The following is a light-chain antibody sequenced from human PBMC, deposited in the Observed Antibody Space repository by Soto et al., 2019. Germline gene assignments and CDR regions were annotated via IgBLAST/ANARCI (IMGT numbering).Light chain of an antibody. CDR1: XSDVGSYNL. V-gene: IGLV2-23*03. CDR3: CSYAGSSTFVV. Sequence: QSALTQPASVSGSPGQSITISCXGTXSDVGSYNLVSWYQQHPGKAPKLMIYEGSKRPSGVSNRFSGSKSGNTASLTISGLQAEDEADYYCCSYAGSSTFVVFGGGTKLTVL. CDR2: EGS. J-gene: IGLJ2*01.